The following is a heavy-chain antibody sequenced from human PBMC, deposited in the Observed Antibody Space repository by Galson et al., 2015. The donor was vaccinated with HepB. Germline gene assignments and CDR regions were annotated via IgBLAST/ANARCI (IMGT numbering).Heavy chain of an antibody. D-gene: IGHD2-2*01. V-gene: IGHV3-23*01. CDR2: ISGSGGAT. J-gene: IGHJ4*02. CDR3: AKGNIAGIPAAPYS. CDR1: GYTFTSFA. Sequence: SLRLSCAASGYTFTSFAMNWLRQAPGKAPEWVSVISGSGGATYYANSVKGRLSISRDNSASTLSLQMNSLSAEDTAIYYCAKGNIAGIPAAPYSWGQGTLVTVSS.